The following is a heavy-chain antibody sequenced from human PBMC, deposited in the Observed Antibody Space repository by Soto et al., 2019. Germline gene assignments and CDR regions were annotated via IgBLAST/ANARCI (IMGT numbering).Heavy chain of an antibody. D-gene: IGHD3-3*01. Sequence: QVQLVQSGAEVKKPGASVKVSCKASGYTFTSYGISWVRQAPGQGLEWMGWISAYNGNTNYAQKLQGRVTMTTDTSTSTAYMELRSLRSDDTAAYHCARSRSPIFGVVPVGSHYYYGMDVWGQGTTVTVSS. J-gene: IGHJ6*02. V-gene: IGHV1-18*01. CDR3: ARSRSPIFGVVPVGSHYYYGMDV. CDR2: ISAYNGNT. CDR1: GYTFTSYG.